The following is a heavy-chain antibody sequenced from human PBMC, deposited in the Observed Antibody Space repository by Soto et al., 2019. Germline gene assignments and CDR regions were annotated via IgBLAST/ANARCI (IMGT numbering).Heavy chain of an antibody. Sequence: ASVKVSCTASGYTFSGFYMHWVRQAPGQGLEWMGWINTNSGGTKSAEKFQVRVTMTRDTSISTAYMELSRLTSDDTALYYCASAAVTVTSVLDFWGQGTQVTVS. V-gene: IGHV1-2*02. J-gene: IGHJ4*02. CDR1: GYTFSGFY. CDR3: ASAAVTVTSVLDF. D-gene: IGHD6-19*01. CDR2: INTNSGGT.